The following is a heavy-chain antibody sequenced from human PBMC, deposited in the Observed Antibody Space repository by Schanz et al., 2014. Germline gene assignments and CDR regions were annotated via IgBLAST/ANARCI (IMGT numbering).Heavy chain of an antibody. V-gene: IGHV4-61*02. CDR2: IYTSGST. CDR3: ARDRGYDFSFDP. J-gene: IGHJ5*02. Sequence: QVPLQESGPGLVKPSQTLSLTCAVSGGSISSGGYSWSWIRQPAGKGLEWIGRIYTSGSTNYNPSLKSRVTMSLDPSKNQFSLKLSSVTAADTAVYYCARDRGYDFSFDPWGQGTLVTVSS. CDR1: GGSISSGGYS. D-gene: IGHD3-3*01.